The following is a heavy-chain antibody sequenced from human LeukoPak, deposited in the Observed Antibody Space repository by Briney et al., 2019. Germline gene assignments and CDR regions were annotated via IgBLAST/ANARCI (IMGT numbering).Heavy chain of an antibody. Sequence: PGGSLRLSCAASGFTFISYAMSWVRQAPGKGLEWVSTISGSGDSTYYADSVKGRFTISRDNSKNTLYLQMNSLGAGDTALYYCAIYVSSGGKLLLDYWGQGTLVTVSS. D-gene: IGHD2-15*01. J-gene: IGHJ4*02. CDR1: GFTFISYA. V-gene: IGHV3-23*01. CDR3: AIYVSSGGKLLLDY. CDR2: ISGSGDST.